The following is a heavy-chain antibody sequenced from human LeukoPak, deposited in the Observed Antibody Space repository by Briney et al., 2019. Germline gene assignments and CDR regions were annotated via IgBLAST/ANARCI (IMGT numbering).Heavy chain of an antibody. J-gene: IGHJ6*02. CDR3: ARDLVGMATYYYYYYGMDV. V-gene: IGHV1-69*04. D-gene: IGHD5-24*01. Sequence: ASVKVSCKASGGTFSSYAISWVRQAPGQGLEWMGRIIPILGIANYAQKFQGRVTMTRDTSISTAYMELSRLRSDDTAVYYCARDLVGMATYYYYYYGMDVWGQGTTVTVSS. CDR2: IIPILGIA. CDR1: GGTFSSYA.